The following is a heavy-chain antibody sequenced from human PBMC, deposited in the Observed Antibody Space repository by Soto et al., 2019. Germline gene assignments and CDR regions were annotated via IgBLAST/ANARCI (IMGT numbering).Heavy chain of an antibody. CDR2: ISYDGSNQ. CDR3: AKDQASGQGSFDS. CDR1: GFTFNIYG. V-gene: IGHV3-30*18. J-gene: IGHJ4*02. Sequence: GSLRLSCAASGFTFNIYGMHWVRQAPDKGLEWVALISYDGSNQYYADSVKGRFTISRDNSKNTLFLQMNSLRADDTAVYYCAKDQASGQGSFDSWGQGTLGTVSA.